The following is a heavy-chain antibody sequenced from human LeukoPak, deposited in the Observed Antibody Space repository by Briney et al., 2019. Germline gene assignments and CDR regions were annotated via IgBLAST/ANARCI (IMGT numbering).Heavy chain of an antibody. CDR3: ARGRGRQQLVPFDY. D-gene: IGHD6-13*01. Sequence: SETLSLTCTVSGGSISSYYWSWIRQPAGKGLEWIGRIYTSGSTNYNPSLKSRVTISVDTSKNQFSLKLSSVTAADTAVYYCARGRGRQQLVPFDYWGQGTLVTVSS. CDR2: IYTSGST. J-gene: IGHJ4*02. V-gene: IGHV4-4*07. CDR1: GGSISSYY.